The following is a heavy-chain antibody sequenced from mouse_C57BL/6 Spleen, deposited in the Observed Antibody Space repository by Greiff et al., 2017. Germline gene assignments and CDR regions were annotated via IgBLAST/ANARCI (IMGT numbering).Heavy chain of an antibody. J-gene: IGHJ1*03. V-gene: IGHV5-17*01. CDR1: GFTFSDYG. D-gene: IGHD1-1*01. Sequence: EVHLVESGGGLVKPGGSLKLSCAASGFTFSDYGMHWVRQAPEKGLGWVAYISSGSSTIYYADTVKGRFTISRDNAKNTLFLQMTSLRSEDTAMYYCARYYYGTNFDVWGTGTTVTVSS. CDR2: ISSGSSTI. CDR3: ARYYYGTNFDV.